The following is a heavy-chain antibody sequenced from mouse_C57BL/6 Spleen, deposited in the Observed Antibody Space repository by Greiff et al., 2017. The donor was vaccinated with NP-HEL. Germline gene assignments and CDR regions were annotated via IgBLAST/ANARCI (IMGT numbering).Heavy chain of an antibody. J-gene: IGHJ4*01. CDR2: ISYDGSN. CDR1: GYSITSGYY. CDR3: ARAYYGSSYDYYAMDY. V-gene: IGHV3-6*01. D-gene: IGHD1-1*01. Sequence: VQLKESGPGLVKPSQSLSLTCSVTGYSITSGYYWNWIRQFPGNKLEWMGYISYDGSNNYNPSLKNRISITRDTSKNQFFLKLNSVTTEDTATYYCARAYYGSSYDYYAMDYWGQGTSVTVSS.